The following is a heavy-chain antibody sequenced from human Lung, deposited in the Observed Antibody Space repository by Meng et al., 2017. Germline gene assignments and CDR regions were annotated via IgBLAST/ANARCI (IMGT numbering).Heavy chain of an antibody. J-gene: IGHJ4*02. CDR2: MRGDGGSI. CDR3: ARESGYIEY. V-gene: IGHV3-74*03. CDR1: GVTFRSYW. Sequence: EVRLVEAGGGLVQPGGCLRLFCAASGVTFRSYWWHWVRQAPGKGLVWVLRMRGDGGSIVYADSVKGRFTISRDNAKNTLFLQMNSLRAEDTAVYYCARESGYIEYWGQGILVTVSS.